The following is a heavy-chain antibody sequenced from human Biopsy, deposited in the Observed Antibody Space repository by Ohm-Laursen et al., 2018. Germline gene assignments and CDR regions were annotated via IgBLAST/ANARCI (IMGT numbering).Heavy chain of an antibody. J-gene: IGHJ6*02. CDR1: GFTFSSYA. Sequence: SVRLSCAASGFTFSSYAMSWVRQAPGKGLEWVSAITSSGDTTYYSDSVKGRFTISGDNADNSLHLQMKSLRAEDTAVYYCARELGNGMDVWGQGTPVTVSS. CDR3: ARELGNGMDV. CDR2: ITSSGDTT. V-gene: IGHV3-23*01.